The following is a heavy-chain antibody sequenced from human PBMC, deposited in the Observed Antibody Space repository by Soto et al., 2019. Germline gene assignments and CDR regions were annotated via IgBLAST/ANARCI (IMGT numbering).Heavy chain of an antibody. D-gene: IGHD5-18*01. J-gene: IGHJ4*02. CDR2: IYYSGST. V-gene: IGHV4-59*01. CDR3: ARGLQYTAMVYY. Sequence: PSETLSLTCTVSGGSISSYYWSWIRQPPGKGLEWIGYIYYSGSTNYNPSLKSRVTISVDTSKNQFSLKLSSVTAADTAVYYCARGLQYTAMVYYWVQGTLVTVS. CDR1: GGSISSYY.